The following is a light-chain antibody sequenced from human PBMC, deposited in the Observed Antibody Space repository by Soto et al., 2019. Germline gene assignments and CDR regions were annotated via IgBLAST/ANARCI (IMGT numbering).Light chain of an antibody. J-gene: IGKJ1*01. Sequence: EIVMTQSPATLSVSPGERATLSCRASQSVNSNLAWYQQKPGQAPRLLISGASTRATGIPARFSGSGSETEFTLTISSLQSEDFVVYYCQQYNNWWTFGQGTKVEMK. V-gene: IGKV3-15*01. CDR3: QQYNNWWT. CDR1: QSVNSN. CDR2: GAS.